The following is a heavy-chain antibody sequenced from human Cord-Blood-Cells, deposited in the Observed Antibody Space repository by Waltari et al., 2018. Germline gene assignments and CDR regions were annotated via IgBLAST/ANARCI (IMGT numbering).Heavy chain of an antibody. CDR1: GGSISSYY. CDR2: IYYSGST. CDR3: ARSAGYSSSWYYFGY. Sequence: QVQLQESVPGLVKPSETLSLTCTVSGGSISSYYWSWIRQPPGKGLEWIGYIYYSGSTNYNPYLESRVTISVDTSKNQFSLKLSAVTTADTAVYYCARSAGYSSSWYYFGYWGQGTLVTVSS. V-gene: IGHV4-59*08. D-gene: IGHD6-13*01. J-gene: IGHJ4*02.